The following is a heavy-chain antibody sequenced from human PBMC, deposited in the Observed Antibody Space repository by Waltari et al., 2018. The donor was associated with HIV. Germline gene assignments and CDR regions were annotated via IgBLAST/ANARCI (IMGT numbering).Heavy chain of an antibody. CDR1: GYTFLGYY. D-gene: IGHD1-26*01. Sequence: QVQLVQSGAEVKKPGASVKVSCKASGYTFLGYYLHSVRQSPGQGLEWMGWINPNSGGTNYAQKSQGRVTMTRDTSISTAYMELSRLRSDDTAVYYCARGPYGVGAPGSVRCFDYWGQGTLVTVSS. J-gene: IGHJ4*02. CDR2: INPNSGGT. V-gene: IGHV1-2*02. CDR3: ARGPYGVGAPGSVRCFDY.